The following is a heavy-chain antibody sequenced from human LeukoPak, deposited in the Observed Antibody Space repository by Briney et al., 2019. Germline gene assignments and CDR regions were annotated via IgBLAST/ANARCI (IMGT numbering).Heavy chain of an antibody. D-gene: IGHD2-2*02. V-gene: IGHV3-30*18. CDR1: GFTISSYG. J-gene: IGHJ6*02. CDR2: ISYDGSNK. CDR3: ANDDCSSTSCSTHYCYYGMDV. Sequence: GGSLRLSCAASGFTISSYGMHWVRQARGKGLEWVAVISYDGSNKYYADSVKGRFTISRDNSKNTLYLQMNSLRAEDTAVYYSANDDCSSTSCSTHYCYYGMDVWGQGTTVTVSS.